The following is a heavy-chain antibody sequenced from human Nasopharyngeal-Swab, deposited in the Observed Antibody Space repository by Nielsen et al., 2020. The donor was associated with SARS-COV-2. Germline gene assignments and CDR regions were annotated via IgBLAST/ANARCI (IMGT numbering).Heavy chain of an antibody. CDR3: ARLRSYDYVWGSYTYGMDV. J-gene: IGHJ6*02. Sequence: GESLKISCQGSENSFNNYWITWVRQMPGKGLEWMGKIDPSDSYTDYSPTFQGHVSISADKSVNTVYLQWRSLKASDTAMYYCARLRSYDYVWGSYTYGMDVWGQGTTVTVSS. D-gene: IGHD3-16*01. CDR1: ENSFNNYW. CDR2: IDPSDSYT. V-gene: IGHV5-10-1*01.